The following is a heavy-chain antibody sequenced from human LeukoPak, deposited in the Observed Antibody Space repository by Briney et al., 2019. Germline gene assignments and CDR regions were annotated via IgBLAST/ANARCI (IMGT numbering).Heavy chain of an antibody. CDR1: GGTFSSYA. J-gene: IGHJ4*02. CDR2: IIPIFGTA. V-gene: IGHV1-69*05. CDR3: ARGGYSYGYCDY. Sequence: SVKVSCKASGGTFSSYAISWVRQAPGQGLEWMGRIIPIFGTANYAQKFQGRVTITTDESTSTAYMELSSLRSENTAVYYCARGGYSYGYCDYWGQGTLVTVSS. D-gene: IGHD5-18*01.